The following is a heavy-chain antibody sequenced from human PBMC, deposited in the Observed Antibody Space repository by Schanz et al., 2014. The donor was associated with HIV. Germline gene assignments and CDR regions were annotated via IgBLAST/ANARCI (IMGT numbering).Heavy chain of an antibody. CDR1: GFTFSKYG. J-gene: IGHJ6*02. D-gene: IGHD1-26*01. V-gene: IGHV3-30*18. CDR3: AKIISGSPYYYYGLDV. CDR2: ISKDGSDK. Sequence: VQLVESGGDLVQPGGSLRLSCAASGFTFSKYGMHWVRQAPGKGLEWVAAISKDGSDKYYTDSVKGRFTISRDNSNNTLYLQMNSLRAEDTAVYYCAKIISGSPYYYYGLDVWGLGTTVTVSS.